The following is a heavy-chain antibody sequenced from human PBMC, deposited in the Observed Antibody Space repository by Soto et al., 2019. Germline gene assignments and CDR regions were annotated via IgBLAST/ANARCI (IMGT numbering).Heavy chain of an antibody. V-gene: IGHV3-23*01. D-gene: IGHD6-13*01. CDR3: AKLYSSSWYVDY. CDR1: GFTFSSYA. CDR2: ISGSGGST. Sequence: EVQLLESGGGLVQPGGSLRLSCAASGFTFSSYAMSWVRQAPGKGLEWVSAISGSGGSTYYADSVKGRFTISRDNSKNTLYLQLNSLRSEDTAVYYCAKLYSSSWYVDYWGQGTLVTVSS. J-gene: IGHJ4*02.